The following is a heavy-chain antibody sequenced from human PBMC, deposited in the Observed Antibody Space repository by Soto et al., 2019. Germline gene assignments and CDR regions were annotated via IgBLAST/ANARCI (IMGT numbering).Heavy chain of an antibody. CDR2: INHSGST. Sequence: PSETLSLTCAVYGGSFSGYYWSWIRQPPGKGQEWIGEINHSGSTNYNPSLKSRVTISVDTSKNQFSLKLSSVTAADTAVYYCARFEAARPLKWYYYYYYYMDVWGKGTTVTVSS. J-gene: IGHJ6*03. D-gene: IGHD6-6*01. V-gene: IGHV4-34*01. CDR1: GGSFSGYY. CDR3: ARFEAARPLKWYYYYYYYMDV.